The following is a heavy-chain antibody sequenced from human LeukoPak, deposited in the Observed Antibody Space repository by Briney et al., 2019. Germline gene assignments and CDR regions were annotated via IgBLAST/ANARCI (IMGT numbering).Heavy chain of an antibody. Sequence: GGSLRLSCAASGFTFNNYAMSWVRQAPGKGLEWVSAISGSDAGTYYADSVKGRFTISRDNSKNTLYLQMNSLRAEDTAVYYCASGSYGSGFYYFYYMDVWGKGTTVTVSS. V-gene: IGHV3-23*01. CDR3: ASGSYGSGFYYFYYMDV. D-gene: IGHD3-10*01. CDR2: ISGSDAGT. J-gene: IGHJ6*03. CDR1: GFTFNNYA.